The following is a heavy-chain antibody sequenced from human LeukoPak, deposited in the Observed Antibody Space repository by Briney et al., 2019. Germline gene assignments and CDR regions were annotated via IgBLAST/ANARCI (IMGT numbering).Heavy chain of an antibody. J-gene: IGHJ4*02. CDR1: GFMIRRSD. D-gene: IGHD1-26*01. V-gene: IGHV3-30*02. CDR2: IRSDGYHT. CDR3: AKPSGSGVDY. Sequence: GGSLRLSCGASGFMIRRSDMHWVRQAPGKGLEWVAFIRSDGYHTYYADSVKGRFTITRDNSKNTLYLQMNSLKLEDMAVYYCAKPSGSGVDYWGRGTRVTVSS.